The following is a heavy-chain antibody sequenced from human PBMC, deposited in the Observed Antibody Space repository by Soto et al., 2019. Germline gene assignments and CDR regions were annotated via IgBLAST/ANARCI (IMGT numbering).Heavy chain of an antibody. CDR1: GFNFITYA. CDR3: AKDKVAYSFESSGYYYVGPPPDY. D-gene: IGHD3-22*01. J-gene: IGHJ4*02. V-gene: IGHV3-23*01. Sequence: PGGSLRLSCAASGFNFITYAMTWVRQAPGKGLEWVSSISGGGGSTFYADSVKGRFTVSRDNSENTLFLLMNSLRAEDTAVYYCAKDKVAYSFESSGYYYVGPPPDYWGQGTLVTVSS. CDR2: ISGGGGST.